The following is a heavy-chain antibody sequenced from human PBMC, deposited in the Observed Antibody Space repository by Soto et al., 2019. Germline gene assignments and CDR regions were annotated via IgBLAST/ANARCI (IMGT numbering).Heavy chain of an antibody. CDR1: GFTFSSYA. J-gene: IGHJ4*02. CDR2: ISGSGGST. V-gene: IGHV3-23*01. D-gene: IGHD3-3*01. Sequence: EVQLLESGGGLVQPGGSLRLSCAASGFTFSSYAMSWVRQAPGKGLEWVSAISGSGGSTYYADSVKGRFTISRDNSKNPLYLQMNSLRAEDTAVYYCAKDTKAGYYTDYWGQGTLVTVSS. CDR3: AKDTKAGYYTDY.